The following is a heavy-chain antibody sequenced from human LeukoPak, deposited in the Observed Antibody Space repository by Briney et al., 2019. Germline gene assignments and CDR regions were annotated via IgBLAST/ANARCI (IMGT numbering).Heavy chain of an antibody. D-gene: IGHD3-22*01. CDR3: ARDTPHIYYDSSGYYFDY. CDR1: GRTFSSYA. Sequence: SVKVSCKASGRTFSSYAISWVRQAPGQGLEWMGRIIPIFGTANYAQKFQGRVTITTDESTSTAYMELSSLRSEDTAVYYCARDTPHIYYDSSGYYFDYWGQGTLVTVSS. CDR2: IIPIFGTA. J-gene: IGHJ4*02. V-gene: IGHV1-69*05.